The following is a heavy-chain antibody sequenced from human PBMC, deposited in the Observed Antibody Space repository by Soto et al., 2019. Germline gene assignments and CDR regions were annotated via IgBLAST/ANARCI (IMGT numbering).Heavy chain of an antibody. CDR1: GGSISSGDYY. CDR3: ARGLRKMTTVVGSKNWFDP. CDR2: IYYSGST. Sequence: QVQLQESGPGLVKPSQTLSLTCTVSGGSISSGDYYWSWIRQPPGKGLEWIGYIYYSGSTYYNPSLKSRVTISVDTSKNQFSLKLSSVTAADTAVYYCARGLRKMTTVVGSKNWFDPWGQGTLVTVSS. J-gene: IGHJ5*02. D-gene: IGHD4-17*01. V-gene: IGHV4-30-4*01.